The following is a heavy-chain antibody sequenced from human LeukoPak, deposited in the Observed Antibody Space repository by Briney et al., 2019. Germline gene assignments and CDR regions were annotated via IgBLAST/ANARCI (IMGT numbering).Heavy chain of an antibody. D-gene: IGHD3-22*01. Sequence: GASVKVSCKASGHTFVTYGIGWVRQAPGQGLEWMVGISAYSCDTKYAEMLQGKVTMTRDTSTTTAYMELRSLRSDDTAVYYCAREYESGEDESGGSIGFVAWGQGTLVTVSS. CDR1: GHTFVTYG. V-gene: IGHV1-18*01. CDR2: ISAYSCDT. CDR3: AREYESGEDESGGSIGFVA. J-gene: IGHJ4*02.